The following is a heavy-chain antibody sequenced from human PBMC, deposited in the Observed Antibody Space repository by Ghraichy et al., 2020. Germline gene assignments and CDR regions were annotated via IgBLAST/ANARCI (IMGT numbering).Heavy chain of an antibody. D-gene: IGHD6-19*01. CDR1: GFIFSNYG. J-gene: IGHJ4*02. Sequence: GGSLRLSCAASGFIFSNYGMHWVRQAPGKGLEWVAVIWYDGSNKYYADSVKGRFTISRDNSKNTLYLQVNSLRAEDTAVYYCARGVRLYSSGLYAPGYWGQGTLVTGSS. V-gene: IGHV3-33*01. CDR2: IWYDGSNK. CDR3: ARGVRLYSSGLYAPGY.